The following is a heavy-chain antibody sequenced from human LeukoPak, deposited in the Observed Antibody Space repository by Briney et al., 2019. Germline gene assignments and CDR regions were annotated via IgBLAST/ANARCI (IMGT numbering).Heavy chain of an antibody. D-gene: IGHD3-3*01. CDR3: AKVFDFWRGLYYFDH. J-gene: IGHJ4*02. CDR1: GITFTAHG. V-gene: IGHV3-23*01. CDR2: ISVSGGVT. Sequence: PGRSLRLSCAASGITFTAHGLSWVRQAPGKGLEWVSSISVSGGVTLYADSVKGRFVISRDNSRSRVYLEMNRLRAEDTAVYYCAKVFDFWRGLYYFDHWGQGTLVTVSS.